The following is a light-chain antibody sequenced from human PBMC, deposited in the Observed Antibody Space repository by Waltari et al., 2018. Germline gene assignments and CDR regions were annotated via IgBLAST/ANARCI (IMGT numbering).Light chain of an antibody. CDR1: QSVSSN. J-gene: IGKJ2*01. Sequence: EIVMTKSPATLSVSPGERATPSCRASQSVSSNLAWYQQKPGQAPRHLIYGAATRATGIPARFSGSGSGTEFTLTISSLQSEDFAVYYCQQYNNWPPYTFGQGTKLEIK. CDR2: GAA. CDR3: QQYNNWPPYT. V-gene: IGKV3-15*01.